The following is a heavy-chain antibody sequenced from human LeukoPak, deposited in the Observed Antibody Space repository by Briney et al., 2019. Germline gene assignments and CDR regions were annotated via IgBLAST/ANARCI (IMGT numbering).Heavy chain of an antibody. J-gene: IGHJ4*02. Sequence: GSLKLSCAASGFMFSSYGMGWVRQAPGKGLEWVSIISGSGGSTYYADSVKGRFSISRDNSRTTLYLQMNSLRAEDTAVYHCAKRVSTFGGVLAPDFDYWGQGNLVTVSS. D-gene: IGHD3-16*02. CDR1: GFMFSSYG. CDR3: AKRVSTFGGVLAPDFDY. V-gene: IGHV3-23*01. CDR2: ISGSGGST.